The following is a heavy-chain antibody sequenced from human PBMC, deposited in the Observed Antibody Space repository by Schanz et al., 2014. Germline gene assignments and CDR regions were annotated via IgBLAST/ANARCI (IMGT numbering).Heavy chain of an antibody. CDR1: GFSFSTYA. CDR3: AKVREWWPYYFDY. Sequence: VQLVESGGGLIQPGGSLRLSCAASGFSFSTYAMHWVRQAPGKGLEWVAVILYDGSKTYYADSVKGRFTISRDNSKNTLSLQMNSLRAEDTAVYYCAKVREWWPYYFDYWGQGTLVTVSS. V-gene: IGHV3-30*04. CDR2: ILYDGSKT. J-gene: IGHJ4*02. D-gene: IGHD2-15*01.